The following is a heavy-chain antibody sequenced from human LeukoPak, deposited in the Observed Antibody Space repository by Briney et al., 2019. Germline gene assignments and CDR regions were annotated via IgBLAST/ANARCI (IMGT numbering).Heavy chain of an antibody. J-gene: IGHJ4*02. CDR2: IYHSGST. CDR3: ARSHYYGSGSLDY. V-gene: IGHV4-30-2*01. Sequence: SQTLSLTCAVSGGSISSGGYSWSWIRQPPGKGLEWIGYIYHSGSTYYNPSLKSRVTTSVDRSKNQFSLKLSSVTAADTAVYYCARSHYYGSGSLDYWGQGTLVTVSS. D-gene: IGHD3-10*01. CDR1: GGSISSGGYS.